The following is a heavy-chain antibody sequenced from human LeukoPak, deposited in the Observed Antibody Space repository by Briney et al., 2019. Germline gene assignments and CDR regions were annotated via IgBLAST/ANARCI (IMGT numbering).Heavy chain of an antibody. Sequence: PGRSLRLSCAASGFTFSSYWMHWVRQGPGKGLVWVSRINSDGTTTAYADSVKGRFTISRDNAKNTLYLQMNSLRAEDTAVYYCARGDAYALNYWGQGTLATVSS. CDR1: GFTFSSYW. V-gene: IGHV3-74*01. CDR3: ARGDAYALNY. CDR2: INSDGTTT. J-gene: IGHJ4*02. D-gene: IGHD2-2*01.